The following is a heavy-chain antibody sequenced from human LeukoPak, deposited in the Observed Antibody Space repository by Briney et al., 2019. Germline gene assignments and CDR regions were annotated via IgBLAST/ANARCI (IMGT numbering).Heavy chain of an antibody. V-gene: IGHV1-2*06. D-gene: IGHD6-6*01. J-gene: IGHJ4*02. Sequence: ASVKVSCKASGYTFTGYYIHWVRHAPGQGLEWMARINPNSGGTNYAQNFQGRVTMTRDTSISTAYMELSRLRSDDTAMYYCAREHSSSSGKVFDYWGQGTLVTVSS. CDR2: INPNSGGT. CDR1: GYTFTGYY. CDR3: AREHSSSSGKVFDY.